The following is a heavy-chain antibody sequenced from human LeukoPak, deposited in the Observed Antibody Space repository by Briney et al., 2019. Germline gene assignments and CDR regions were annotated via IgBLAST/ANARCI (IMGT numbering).Heavy chain of an antibody. CDR3: AKSYRTYYYDSSGYENWFDP. CDR2: ISADGGST. V-gene: IGHV3-43*02. J-gene: IGHJ5*02. CDR1: GFTFDDYA. Sequence: PGGSLRLSCVAAGFTFDDYAIHWVRQLPGKGLEWVSLISADGGSTNYADSVKGRFTISRDNSKNTLYLQMNSLRAEDTAVYYCAKSYRTYYYDSSGYENWFDPWGQGTLVTVSS. D-gene: IGHD3-22*01.